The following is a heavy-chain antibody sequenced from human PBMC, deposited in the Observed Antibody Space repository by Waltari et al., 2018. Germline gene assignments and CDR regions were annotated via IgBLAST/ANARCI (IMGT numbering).Heavy chain of an antibody. D-gene: IGHD6-19*01. V-gene: IGHV4-39*07. CDR2: IYYSGST. CDR1: GGSISSSSYY. CDR3: ARGSSIAVAGIGY. J-gene: IGHJ4*02. Sequence: QLQLQESGPGLVKPSETLSLTCTVSGGSISSSSYYWGWIRQPPGKGLEWIGSIYYSGSTYYNPSVKSRVTISVDTSKNQFSLKRSSVTAADTAVYYCARGSSIAVAGIGYWGQGTLVTVSS.